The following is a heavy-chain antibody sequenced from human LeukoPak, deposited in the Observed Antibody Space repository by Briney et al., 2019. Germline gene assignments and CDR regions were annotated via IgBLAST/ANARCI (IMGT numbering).Heavy chain of an antibody. CDR3: ARDLKRRVYYDSSGSDDALDI. V-gene: IGHV3-21*01. J-gene: IGHJ3*02. CDR2: ISSSSSYI. CDR1: GFTFSSYS. D-gene: IGHD3-22*01. Sequence: GGSLRLSCAASGFTFSSYSMNWVRQAPGKGLEWVSSISSSSSYIYYADSVKGRFTISRDNAKNPLYLQMNSLRAEDTAVYYCARDLKRRVYYDSSGSDDALDIWGQGTMVTVSS.